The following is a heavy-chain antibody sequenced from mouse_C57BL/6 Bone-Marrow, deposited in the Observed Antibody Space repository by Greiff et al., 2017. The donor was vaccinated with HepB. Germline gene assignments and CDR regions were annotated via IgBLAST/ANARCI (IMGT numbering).Heavy chain of an antibody. D-gene: IGHD1-1*01. CDR3: AREITTVWYFDV. J-gene: IGHJ1*03. V-gene: IGHV1-19*01. CDR2: INPYNGGT. CDR1: GYTFTDYY. Sequence: EVKLVESGPVLVKPGASVKMSCKASGYTFTDYYMNWVKQSHGKSLEWIGVINPYNGGTSYNQKFKGKATLTVDKSSSTAYMELNSLTSEDSAVYHCAREITTVWYFDVWGTGTTVTVSS.